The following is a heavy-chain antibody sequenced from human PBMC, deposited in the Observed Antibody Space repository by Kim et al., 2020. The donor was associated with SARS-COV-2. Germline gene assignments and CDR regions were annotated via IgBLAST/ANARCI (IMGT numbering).Heavy chain of an antibody. CDR2: IKQDGSEK. Sequence: GGSLRLSCAASGFTSNSYWMHWVRLAPGKGLEWVANIKQDGSEKYNVDSVKGRFTISRDNAKNSLYLQMNSLRAEDTAVYYCVRGRWMDVWGQGTTVTVSS. V-gene: IGHV3-7*03. CDR1: GFTSNSYW. CDR3: VRGRWMDV. J-gene: IGHJ6*02.